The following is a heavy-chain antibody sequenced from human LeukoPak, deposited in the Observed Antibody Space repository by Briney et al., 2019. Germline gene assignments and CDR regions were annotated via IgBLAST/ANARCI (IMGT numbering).Heavy chain of an antibody. CDR1: GFTFSTYW. J-gene: IGHJ4*02. CDR2: INSDGSST. V-gene: IGHV3-74*01. D-gene: IGHD3-22*01. Sequence: PGRSLRLSCAASGFTFSTYWMHWVRQVPGKGLVWGSRINSDGSSTCYADSVKGRFTISRDNAKNTLYLQMNSLRAEDTAVYYCARVQYYYDSSGCLYYWGQGTLVTVSS. CDR3: ARVQYYYDSSGCLYY.